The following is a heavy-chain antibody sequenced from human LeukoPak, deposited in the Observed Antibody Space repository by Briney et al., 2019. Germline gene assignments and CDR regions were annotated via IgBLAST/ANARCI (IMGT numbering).Heavy chain of an antibody. CDR3: AKGARGDTVTSIVGLNWFDP. V-gene: IGHV3-30*18. D-gene: IGHD4-17*01. Sequence: GGSLRLSCAASGITFRSYGMHWVPQAPGKGLEWVAVISYDGSHKYYADSVKGRFSISRDNSTNTLYLQMNSLRADDTAVYYCAKGARGDTVTSIVGLNWFDPWGQGTLVTVSS. J-gene: IGHJ5*02. CDR1: GITFRSYG. CDR2: ISYDGSHK.